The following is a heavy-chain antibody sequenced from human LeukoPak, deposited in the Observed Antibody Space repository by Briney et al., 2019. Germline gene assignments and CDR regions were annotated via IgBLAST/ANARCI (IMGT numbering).Heavy chain of an antibody. CDR3: ARGGDSSGYYYPVFDY. J-gene: IGHJ4*02. Sequence: SETLSLTYTVSGGSISSYYWSWIRQPPGNGLEWIGYIYYSGSTNYNPSLKSRVTISVDTSKNQFSLKLSSVTAADTAVYYCARGGDSSGYYYPVFDYWGQGTLVTVSS. D-gene: IGHD3-22*01. V-gene: IGHV4-59*01. CDR2: IYYSGST. CDR1: GGSISSYY.